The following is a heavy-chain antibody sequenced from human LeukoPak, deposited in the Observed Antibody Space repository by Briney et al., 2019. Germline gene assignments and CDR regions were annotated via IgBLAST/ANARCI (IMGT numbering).Heavy chain of an antibody. CDR1: GFTFSSYA. D-gene: IGHD1-26*01. Sequence: GGSLRLSCVASGFTFSSYAMSWVRQAPGKGLEWVSAISGSGGSTYYADSVEGRFTISRDNSKNTLYLQMNSLRAEDTAVYYCAKDRELLRTDYFGYWGQGTLVTVSS. CDR2: ISGSGGST. J-gene: IGHJ4*02. CDR3: AKDRELLRTDYFGY. V-gene: IGHV3-23*01.